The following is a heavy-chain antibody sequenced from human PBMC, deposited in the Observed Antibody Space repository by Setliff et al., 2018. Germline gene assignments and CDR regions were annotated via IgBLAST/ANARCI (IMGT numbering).Heavy chain of an antibody. V-gene: IGHV3-23*01. Sequence: PGGSLRLSCAASGFNFKTYAMNWVRLAPGKGLEWISTISAAGGTHYYADSVEGRFTISRGNSDNTLYLQMNALRPADTAVYYCAKMLSGYIGGYRDSDHWGRGTLVTVSS. J-gene: IGHJ4*02. CDR2: ISAAGGTH. CDR1: GFNFKTYA. CDR3: AKMLSGYIGGYRDSDH. D-gene: IGHD6-19*01.